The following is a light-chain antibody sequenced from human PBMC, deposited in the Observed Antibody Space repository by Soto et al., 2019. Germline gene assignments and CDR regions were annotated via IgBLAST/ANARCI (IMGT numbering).Light chain of an antibody. CDR2: EGS. Sequence: QSVLTQPASVSGSPEQSITISCTGTSSDVGAYNLVSWYQQHPGKAPRLIIYEGSKRPSGISHRFSGSKSDNTASLTISGLRAEDEAHYHCCSYAGSRTFVFDGGTKVTVL. J-gene: IGLJ2*01. CDR1: SSDVGAYNL. CDR3: CSYAGSRTFV. V-gene: IGLV2-23*01.